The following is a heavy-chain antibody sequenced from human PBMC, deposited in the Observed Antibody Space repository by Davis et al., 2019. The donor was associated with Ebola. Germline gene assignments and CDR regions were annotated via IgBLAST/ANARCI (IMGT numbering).Heavy chain of an antibody. CDR1: GFTFSGYG. V-gene: IGHV3-30*18. CDR3: AKDLESYTSSWFGGIDF. CDR2: KSYDGFNE. Sequence: GGSLRLSCAASGFTFSGYGMHWVRQAPGKGLEWVAVKSYDGFNEYCADSVKGRFTISRDNSKNTLSLQMSSLAAEDTAVYYCAKDLESYTSSWFGGIDFWGQGTLVTVSS. D-gene: IGHD6-13*01. J-gene: IGHJ4*02.